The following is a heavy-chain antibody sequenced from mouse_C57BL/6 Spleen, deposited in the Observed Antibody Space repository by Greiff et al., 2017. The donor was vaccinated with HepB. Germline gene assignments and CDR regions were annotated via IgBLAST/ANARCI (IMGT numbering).Heavy chain of an antibody. D-gene: IGHD1-1*01. CDR3: ARYAGTVVAPYYAMDY. V-gene: IGHV1-81*01. CDR1: GYTFTSYG. Sequence: VQVVESGAELARPGASVKLSCKASGYTFTSYGISWVKQRTGQGLEWIGEIYPRSGNTYYNEKFKGKATLTADKSSSTAYMELRSLTSEDSAVYFCARYAGTVVAPYYAMDYWGQGTSVTVSS. J-gene: IGHJ4*01. CDR2: IYPRSGNT.